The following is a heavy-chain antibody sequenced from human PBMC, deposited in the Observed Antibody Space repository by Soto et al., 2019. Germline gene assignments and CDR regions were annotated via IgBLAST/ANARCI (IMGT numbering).Heavy chain of an antibody. Sequence: PSETLSLTCAVYGGSFSGYYWSWIRQPPGKGLEWIGEINHSGSTNYSPSLKSRVTISVDTSKNQFSLRLSSVSAADTAVYYCARGDFYRQNNWGQGTLVTVSS. CDR3: ARGDFYRQNN. J-gene: IGHJ4*02. CDR2: INHSGST. CDR1: GGSFSGYY. D-gene: IGHD1-26*01. V-gene: IGHV4-34*01.